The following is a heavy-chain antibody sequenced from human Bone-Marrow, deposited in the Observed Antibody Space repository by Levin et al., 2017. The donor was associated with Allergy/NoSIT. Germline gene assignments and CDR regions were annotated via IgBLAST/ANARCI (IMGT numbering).Heavy chain of an antibody. V-gene: IGHV1-2*02. CDR2: INPDGGGT. Sequence: ASVKVSCKASGYTFIDYYIHWIRQAPGQGLEWMGRINPDGGGTKFSQKFEGRVTLTRDTSIRTVTMELSRLRSDDTAVYFCARDLVGVDAFDFWGQGTMLIVSS. CDR3: ARDLVGVDAFDF. CDR1: GYTFIDYY. D-gene: IGHD1-26*01. J-gene: IGHJ3*01.